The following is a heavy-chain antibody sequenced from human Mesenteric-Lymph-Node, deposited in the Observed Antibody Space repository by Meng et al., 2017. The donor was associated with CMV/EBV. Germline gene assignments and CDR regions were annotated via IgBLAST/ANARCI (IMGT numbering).Heavy chain of an antibody. CDR2: ISYNGST. CDR3: ARERDDYGGNSGIFNWFDP. CDR1: SSRYH. V-gene: IGHV4-39*02. Sequence: SSRYHWGGSRQPPGKGLEWIGSISYNGSTYYNPSLKSRVTISVDTSKNQFSLKLTSVTAADTAVYYCARERDDYGGNSGIFNWFDPWGQGTLVTVSS. D-gene: IGHD4-23*01. J-gene: IGHJ5*02.